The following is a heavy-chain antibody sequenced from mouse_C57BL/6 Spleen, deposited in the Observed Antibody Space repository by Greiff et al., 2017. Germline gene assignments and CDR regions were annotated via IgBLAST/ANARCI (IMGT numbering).Heavy chain of an antibody. D-gene: IGHD6-1*01. CDR1: GYAFSSSW. J-gene: IGHJ1*03. CDR3: ARSTVRYFDV. V-gene: IGHV1-82*01. CDR2: IYPGDGDT. Sequence: QVQLQQSGPELVKPGASVKISCKASGYAFSSSWMNWVKQRPGKGLEWIGRIYPGDGDTNYNGKFKGKATLTADKSSSTAYMQLSSLTSEDSAVYCCARSTVRYFDVWGTGTTVTVSS.